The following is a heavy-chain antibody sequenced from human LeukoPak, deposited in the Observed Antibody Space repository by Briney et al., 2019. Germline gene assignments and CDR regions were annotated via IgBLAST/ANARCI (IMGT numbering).Heavy chain of an antibody. Sequence: ASVKVSCKASGGTFSTYAISWVRQAPGQGLEWMGRIIPILDIANYARKFLGRVTITADRSTSTAYMELSSLRSEDTAVYYCARSCDSSGYYYDYWGQGTLVTVSS. CDR2: IIPILDIA. CDR3: ARSCDSSGYYYDY. D-gene: IGHD3-22*01. CDR1: GGTFSTYA. V-gene: IGHV1-69*04. J-gene: IGHJ4*02.